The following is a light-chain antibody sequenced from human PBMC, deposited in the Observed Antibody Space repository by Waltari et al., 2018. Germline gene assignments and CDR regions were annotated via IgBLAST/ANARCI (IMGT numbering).Light chain of an antibody. Sequence: QPVLTQPPSSSASPGASARLTCTLPSDLNVGDFTITCYTQKPGSPPRFLLYYKSDSEKAQGSGVHSRFSGSKDASANAGILLISGLQSEDEADYYCMFWPSNVWVFGGGTKLTVL. V-gene: IGLV5-37*01. J-gene: IGLJ3*02. CDR1: SDLNVGDFT. CDR3: MFWPSNVWV. CDR2: YKSDSEK.